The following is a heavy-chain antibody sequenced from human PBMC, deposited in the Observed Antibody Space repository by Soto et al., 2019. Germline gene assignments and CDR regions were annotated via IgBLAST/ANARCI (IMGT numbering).Heavy chain of an antibody. CDR2: IYYGGST. CDR3: ARESAGYCSGGSCYPLGS. J-gene: IGHJ4*02. D-gene: IGHD2-15*01. V-gene: IGHV4-30-4*01. CDR1: GGSISSGDYY. Sequence: SETLSLTCTVSGGSISSGDYYWSWIRQPPGKGLEWIGYIYYGGSTYYNPSLKSRVTISVDTSKNQFSLKLSSVTAADTAVYYCARESAGYCSGGSCYPLGSWGQGTLVTVSS.